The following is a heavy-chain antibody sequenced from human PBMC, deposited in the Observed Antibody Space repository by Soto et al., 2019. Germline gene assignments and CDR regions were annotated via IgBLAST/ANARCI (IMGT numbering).Heavy chain of an antibody. D-gene: IGHD3-9*01. CDR3: ARTPEYYDILTGPYYYGMDV. Sequence: SETLSLTCAVYGGSFSGYYWSWIRQPPGKGLEWIGEINHSGSTNYNPSLKSRVTISVDTSKNQFSLKLSSVTAADTAVYYCARTPEYYDILTGPYYYGMDVWGQGTTVT. CDR2: INHSGST. V-gene: IGHV4-34*01. J-gene: IGHJ6*02. CDR1: GGSFSGYY.